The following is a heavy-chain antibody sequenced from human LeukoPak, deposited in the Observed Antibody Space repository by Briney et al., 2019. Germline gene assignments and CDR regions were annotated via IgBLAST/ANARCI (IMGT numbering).Heavy chain of an antibody. Sequence: GGSPRLSCAASGFTFSTFWMTWVRQAPGKGLEWVANIKEDGSENYSVDSVKGRFTISRDNAKNSLYLQMSGLRAEDTAVYFCARGIGGSHWGQGTLVTVPS. CDR2: IKEDGSEN. V-gene: IGHV3-7*04. CDR1: GFTFSTFW. D-gene: IGHD1-26*01. J-gene: IGHJ4*02. CDR3: ARGIGGSH.